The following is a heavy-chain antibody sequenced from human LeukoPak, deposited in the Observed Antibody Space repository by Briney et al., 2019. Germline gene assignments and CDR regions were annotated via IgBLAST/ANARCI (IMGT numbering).Heavy chain of an antibody. CDR1: GFTFSDHN. CDR3: ARDAGWRLDP. V-gene: IGHV3-72*01. J-gene: IGHJ5*02. Sequence: PGGSLRLSCAASGFTFSDHNMDWVRQAPPQGLEWVCRIRNKANSYIIEDAASVRGRFTISRDDSKNSLFLQMNSLRAEDTAVYYCARDAGWRLDPWGQGTLVTVSS. CDR2: IRNKANSYII. D-gene: IGHD3-3*01.